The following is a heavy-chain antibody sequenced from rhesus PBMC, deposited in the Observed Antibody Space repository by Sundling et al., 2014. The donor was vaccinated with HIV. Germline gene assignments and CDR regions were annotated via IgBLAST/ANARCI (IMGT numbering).Heavy chain of an antibody. J-gene: IGHJ4*01. CDR2: INSGGDST. Sequence: EVQLVETGGGLVQPGGSLKLSCAASGFIFNAYGMSWVRQAPGKGLEWVSAINSGGDSTQYADSVKGRFTISRDNSKNTLSLQMNSPRAEDTAVYYCAKGPGYEDDYGYYYPFFSYQWGQGVLVTVSS. CDR3: AKGPGYEDDYGYYYPFFSYQ. V-gene: IGHV3-103*01. D-gene: IGHD3-9*01. CDR1: GFIFNAYG.